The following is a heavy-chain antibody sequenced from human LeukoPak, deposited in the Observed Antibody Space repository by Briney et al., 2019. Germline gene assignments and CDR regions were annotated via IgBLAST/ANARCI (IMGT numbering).Heavy chain of an antibody. CDR3: ARGGAAPEGYWIFDL. V-gene: IGHV1-2*02. D-gene: IGHD6-13*01. Sequence: ASVKVSCRSSGHTFTGYYLHWVRQAPGQGLEWMGWIIPNSGGTNYAQKFQGRVTMTRDTSISTAYMDLSRLRSDDTAVYYCARGGAAPEGYWIFDLWGRGTLVTVSS. CDR2: IIPNSGGT. CDR1: GHTFTGYY. J-gene: IGHJ2*01.